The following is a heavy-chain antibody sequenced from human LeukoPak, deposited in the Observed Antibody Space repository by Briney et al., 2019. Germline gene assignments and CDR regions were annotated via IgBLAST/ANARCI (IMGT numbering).Heavy chain of an antibody. J-gene: IGHJ4*02. V-gene: IGHV1-2*02. Sequence: ASVKVSCKASAYTFTGYYMHWVRKAPGQGLEWMGWINPDSGGTNYAQKFQGRVTMTRDTSISTAYMEVSRLRSDDTAVYYCAREGSGWYGNFDYWGQGTLVTVSS. CDR3: AREGSGWYGNFDY. CDR1: AYTFTGYY. CDR2: INPDSGGT. D-gene: IGHD6-19*01.